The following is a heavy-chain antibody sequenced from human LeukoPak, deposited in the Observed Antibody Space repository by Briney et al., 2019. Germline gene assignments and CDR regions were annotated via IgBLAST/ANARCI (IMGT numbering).Heavy chain of an antibody. D-gene: IGHD6-13*01. J-gene: IGHJ6*02. CDR1: GFTLSSYA. Sequence: PGGSLRLSCAASGFTLSSYAMHWVRQAPGKGLEYVSAISSNGGSTYYANSVKGRFTIYRDNSKNTLYLQMGSLRAEDMAVYYCARESRVYYYGMDVWGQGTTVTVSS. CDR3: ARESRVYYYGMDV. V-gene: IGHV3-64*01. CDR2: ISSNGGST.